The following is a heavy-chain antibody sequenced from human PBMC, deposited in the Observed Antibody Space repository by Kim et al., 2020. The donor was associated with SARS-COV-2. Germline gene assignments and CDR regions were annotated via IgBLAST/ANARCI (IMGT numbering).Heavy chain of an antibody. CDR2: ISYDGSNK. CDR1: GFTFSSYA. Sequence: GGSLRLSCAASGFTFSSYAMHWVRQAPGKGLEWVAVISYDGSNKYYADSVKGRFTISRDNSKNTLYLQMNSLRAEDTAVYYCARAQGGYYDSSGYYALNYWGQGTLVTVSS. D-gene: IGHD3-22*01. CDR3: ARAQGGYYDSSGYYALNY. V-gene: IGHV3-30-3*01. J-gene: IGHJ4*02.